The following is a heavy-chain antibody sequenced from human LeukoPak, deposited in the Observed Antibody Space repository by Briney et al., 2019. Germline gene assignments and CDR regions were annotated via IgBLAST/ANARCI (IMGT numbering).Heavy chain of an antibody. V-gene: IGHV1-46*01. CDR3: ASTLARGQQLPPYYYYYMDV. D-gene: IGHD6-13*01. CDR1: GGTFSSYA. CDR2: INPSGGST. J-gene: IGHJ6*03. Sequence: ASVKVSCKASGGTFSSYAISWVRQAPGQGLEWMGIINPSGGSTSYAQKFQGRVTMTRDMSTSTVYMELSSPRSEDTAVYYCASTLARGQQLPPYYYYYMDVWGKGTTVTVSS.